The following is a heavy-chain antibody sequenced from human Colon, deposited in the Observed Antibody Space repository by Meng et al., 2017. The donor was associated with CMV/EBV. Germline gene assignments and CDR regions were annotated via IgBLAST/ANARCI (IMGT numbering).Heavy chain of an antibody. Sequence: GSLRLSCTVSGGSISGDSSSTYYWTWIRQSPGKGLEYIGYIHYRGSTNYNYNPSLKSRVTISVDTSNNQFSLKLRSVTAADTAVYYCARELAGQPPNAYDIWGRGTMVTVSS. CDR1: GGSISGDSSSTYY. CDR2: IHYRGST. CDR3: ARELAGQPPNAYDI. J-gene: IGHJ3*02. V-gene: IGHV4-61*01. D-gene: IGHD2-2*01.